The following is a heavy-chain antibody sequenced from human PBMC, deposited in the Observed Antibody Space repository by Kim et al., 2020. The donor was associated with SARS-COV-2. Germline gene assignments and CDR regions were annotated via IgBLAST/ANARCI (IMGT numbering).Heavy chain of an antibody. J-gene: IGHJ4*02. D-gene: IGHD3-22*01. V-gene: IGHV3-23*01. CDR3: AKLDRISMIVVVITGIDY. CDR1: GFSFSSYA. CDR2: ISGSGDST. Sequence: GGSLRLSCAASGFSFSSYAMSWVRQAPGKGLEWVSAISGSGDSTYYADSVQGRFTISRDNSKNTLYLQMNSLRAEDTAVYYCAKLDRISMIVVVITGIDYWGPGNLVTVSS.